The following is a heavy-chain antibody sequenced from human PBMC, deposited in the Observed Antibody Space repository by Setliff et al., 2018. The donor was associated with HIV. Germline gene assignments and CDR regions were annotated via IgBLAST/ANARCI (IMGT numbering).Heavy chain of an antibody. J-gene: IGHJ4*01. Sequence: SETLSLTCSVSGGSISSYYWSWIRQPPGKGLEWIGYISYSGGTKYNPSLKSRVIISVDTSKNQFSLNLNSVTAADTAVYYCARQNGNFDSWGQGILVTVSS. CDR3: ARQNGNFDS. V-gene: IGHV4-59*08. CDR2: ISYSGGT. CDR1: GGSISSYY. D-gene: IGHD1-1*01.